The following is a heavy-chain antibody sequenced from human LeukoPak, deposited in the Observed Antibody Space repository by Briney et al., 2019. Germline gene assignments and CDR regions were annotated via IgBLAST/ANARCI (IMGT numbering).Heavy chain of an antibody. CDR2: INHSGST. CDR3: ARGSNVLRYFDWLGNWFDP. V-gene: IGHV4-34*01. CDR1: GGSFSGYY. J-gene: IGHJ5*02. D-gene: IGHD3-9*01. Sequence: SETLSLTCAVYGGSFSGYYWSWIRQPPGKGLEWIGEINHSGSTNYNPSLKSRVTISVDTSKNQFSLKLSSVTAADTAVYYCARGSNVLRYFDWLGNWFDPWGQGTLVTVSS.